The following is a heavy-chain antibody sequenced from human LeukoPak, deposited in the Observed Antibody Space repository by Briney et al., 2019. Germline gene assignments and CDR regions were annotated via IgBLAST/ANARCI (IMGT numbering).Heavy chain of an antibody. D-gene: IGHD6-19*01. CDR3: ARSSSGWYNNYYYMDV. V-gene: IGHV1-69*06. CDR2: IIPIFGTA. J-gene: IGHJ6*03. Sequence: SVKVSCRASGYTFTTSSISWVRQAPGQGLEWMGGIIPIFGTANYAQKFQGRVTITADKSTSTAYMELSSLRSEDTAVYYCARSSSGWYNNYYYMDVWGKGTTVTVSS. CDR1: GYTFTTSS.